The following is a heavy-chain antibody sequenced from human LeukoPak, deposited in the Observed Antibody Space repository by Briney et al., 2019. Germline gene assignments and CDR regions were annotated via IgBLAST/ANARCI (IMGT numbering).Heavy chain of an antibody. CDR3: AREMYGPFDY. CDR1: GFTFDDYA. V-gene: IGHV3-9*01. CDR2: ISWNSGSI. J-gene: IGHJ4*02. D-gene: IGHD2-8*01. Sequence: GGSLRLSCAASGFTFDDYAMHWVRQAPGKGLEWVSGISWNSGSIGYADSVKGRFTISRDNAKNSLYLQMNSLRAEDTAVYYCAREMYGPFDYWGQGTLVTVSS.